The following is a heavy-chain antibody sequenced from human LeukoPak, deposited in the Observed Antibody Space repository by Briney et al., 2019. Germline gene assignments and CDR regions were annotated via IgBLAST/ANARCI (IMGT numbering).Heavy chain of an antibody. CDR1: GFTFSNYA. Sequence: GGSLRLSCAASGFTFSNYAMSWVRQTPGKGLEWVSTISDSGASTYYADSVKGRFTISRDNSKNTLYLQMNSLRAEDTAVYYCAKDPTMIVVVIPDYWGQGTLVTVSS. CDR3: AKDPTMIVVVIPDY. CDR2: ISDSGAST. D-gene: IGHD3-22*01. V-gene: IGHV3-23*01. J-gene: IGHJ4*02.